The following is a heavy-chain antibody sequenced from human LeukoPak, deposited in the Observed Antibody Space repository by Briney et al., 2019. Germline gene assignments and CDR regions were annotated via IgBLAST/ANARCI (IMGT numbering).Heavy chain of an antibody. J-gene: IGHJ3*02. CDR3: ARERNWDAIDI. D-gene: IGHD1-1*01. CDR2: IYYSGST. Sequence: PETLSLTSTVSGGSISSYYWSSIRQPPWKGLEWIGYIYYSGSTNYNPSLKSRVTISVDTSMNQFSLTLSSVTAADTAVYYCARERNWDAIDIWGQGTMVTVSS. V-gene: IGHV4-59*01. CDR1: GGSISSYY.